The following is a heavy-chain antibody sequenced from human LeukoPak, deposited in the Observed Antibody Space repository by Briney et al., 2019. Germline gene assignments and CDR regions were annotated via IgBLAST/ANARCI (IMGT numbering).Heavy chain of an antibody. D-gene: IGHD3-16*01. CDR1: VFTVSNNY. V-gene: IGHV3-66*01. CDR3: ARDAGGLADY. J-gene: IGHJ4*02. Sequence: GGSLRLSCAASVFTVSNNYMSWVRQAPGKGLEWVSVIYSGGSTYYADSVKGRFTISRDNSKNTLYLQMNSLRAEDTAVYYCARDAGGLADYWGQGTLVTVSS. CDR2: IYSGGST.